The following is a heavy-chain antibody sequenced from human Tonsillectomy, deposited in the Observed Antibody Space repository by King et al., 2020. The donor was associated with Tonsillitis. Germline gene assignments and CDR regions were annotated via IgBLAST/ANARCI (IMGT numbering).Heavy chain of an antibody. V-gene: IGHV4-59*01. J-gene: IGHJ3*02. CDR2: IYYSGST. D-gene: IGHD3-22*01. CDR3: ARESGQYYYDSSGYRDAFDI. CDR1: GGSISSYY. Sequence: VQLQESGPGLVKPSETLSLTCTVSGGSISSYYWSWLRQPPGKGLEWIGYIYYSGSTNYNPSLKSRVTISVDTSKNQFSLKLSSVTAADTAVYYCARESGQYYYDSSGYRDAFDIWGQGTMVTVSS.